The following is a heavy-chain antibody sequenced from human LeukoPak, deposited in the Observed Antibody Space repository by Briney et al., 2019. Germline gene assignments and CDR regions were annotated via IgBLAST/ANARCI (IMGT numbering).Heavy chain of an antibody. CDR2: IRSSGSTI. CDR3: ASGDILTGTLDY. CDR1: GFTFSSYE. V-gene: IGHV3-48*03. Sequence: PGGSLRLSCAASGFTFSSYEMNWVRQAQGRGLEWVSYIRSSGSTIYYADSVKGRFTISRDNAKNSLYLQMNSLRAEDTAVYYCASGDILTGTLDYWGQGTLVTVSS. D-gene: IGHD3-9*01. J-gene: IGHJ4*02.